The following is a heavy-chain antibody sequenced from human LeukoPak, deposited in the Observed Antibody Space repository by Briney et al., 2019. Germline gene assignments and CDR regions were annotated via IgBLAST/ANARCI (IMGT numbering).Heavy chain of an antibody. D-gene: IGHD2-2*02. V-gene: IGHV4-30-4*08. Sequence: TSQTLSLTRTVSGGSISSGDYYWSWIRQPPGKGLEWIGYIYYSGTTYYNPSLKSRVTISVDTSKNQCSLKLSSVTAADTAVYYCARLTGTDCSSTSCYTLFRYRFDPWGQGTLVTVSS. J-gene: IGHJ5*02. CDR3: ARLTGTDCSSTSCYTLFRYRFDP. CDR1: GGSISSGDYY. CDR2: IYYSGTT.